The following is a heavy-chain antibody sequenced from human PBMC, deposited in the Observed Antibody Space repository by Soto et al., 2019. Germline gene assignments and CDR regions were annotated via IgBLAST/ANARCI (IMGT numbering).Heavy chain of an antibody. CDR1: VYTFTNYW. CDR3: AASIFYYGTDV. V-gene: IGHV5-51*01. CDR2: IYPGDSDT. J-gene: IGHJ6*02. Sequence: GESLKISCKGSVYTFTNYWIGWVRQMPGKGLEWMGIIYPGDSDTKYNPSFQGQVTISADKSITTTYLQWSSLKASDTAIYYCAASIFYYGTDVWGQGTTVTVSS.